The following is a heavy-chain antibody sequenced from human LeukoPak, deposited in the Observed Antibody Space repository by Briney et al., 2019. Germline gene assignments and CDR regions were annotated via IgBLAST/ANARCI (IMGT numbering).Heavy chain of an antibody. D-gene: IGHD1-26*01. J-gene: IGHJ4*02. CDR2: IRNKANSHTT. CDR1: GFTFSDRY. CDR3: AKEVSGSYLDY. Sequence: GGSLRLSCAASGFTFSDRYMDWVRQAPGKGLEWVGRIRNKANSHTTEYAASVKGRFTVSRDDSENSLYLQMNSLRAEDTAVYYCAKEVSGSYLDYWGQGTLVTVSS. V-gene: IGHV3-72*01.